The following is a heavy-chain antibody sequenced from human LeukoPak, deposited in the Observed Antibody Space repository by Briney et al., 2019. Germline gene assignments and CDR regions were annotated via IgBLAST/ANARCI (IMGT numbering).Heavy chain of an antibody. CDR1: GYTFTSYG. D-gene: IGHD3-10*01. V-gene: IGHV1-18*01. J-gene: IGHJ4*02. CDR3: ARDNFWAVRGVMGY. Sequence: ASVKVSCTASGYTFTSYGISWVRQASGQGLEWMGWISAYNGNTYYAQKLQGRVTMTTDTSTSTAYMELRSLRSDDTAVYYCARDNFWAVRGVMGYWGQGTLVTASS. CDR2: ISAYNGNT.